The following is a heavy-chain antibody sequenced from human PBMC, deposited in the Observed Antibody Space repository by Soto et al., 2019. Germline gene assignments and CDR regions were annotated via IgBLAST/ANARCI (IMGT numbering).Heavy chain of an antibody. D-gene: IGHD3-3*01. CDR1: GYSFSEMS. Sequence: ASLKVSCKVSGYSFSEMSMHWVRQTPEKGLEWMGSFDGEDGQTMYAQKFQGRVTMTEDTSADTAYMELSSLRSDDTAVYYCGKEQYYDFWSGCPFPYYYYGMDVWGQGTTVTVSS. CDR3: GKEQYYDFWSGCPFPYYYYGMDV. J-gene: IGHJ6*02. V-gene: IGHV1-24*01. CDR2: FDGEDGQT.